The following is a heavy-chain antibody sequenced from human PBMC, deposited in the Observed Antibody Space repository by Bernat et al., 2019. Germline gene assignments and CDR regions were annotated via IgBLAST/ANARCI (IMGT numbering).Heavy chain of an antibody. Sequence: QLQLQQWGAGLLKPSETLSLTCAVYGGSFSGYYWSWIRQPPGKGLEWIGEINHSGSTNYNPSLKSRVTISVDTSKNQFSLNLSSVTAADTAVYYCAIDSRGDSAGYFDLWGRGTLVTVSS. V-gene: IGHV4-34*01. D-gene: IGHD2-21*02. J-gene: IGHJ2*01. CDR3: AIDSRGDSAGYFDL. CDR2: INHSGST. CDR1: GGSFSGYY.